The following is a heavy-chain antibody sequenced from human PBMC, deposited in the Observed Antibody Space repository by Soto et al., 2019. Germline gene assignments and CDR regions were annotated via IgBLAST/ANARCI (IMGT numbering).Heavy chain of an antibody. D-gene: IGHD6-6*01. CDR3: ARHVSYIAARPAIGY. J-gene: IGHJ4*02. CDR1: GGSISSSSYY. CDR2: IYYSGST. V-gene: IGHV4-39*01. Sequence: SETLSLTCSVSGGSISSSSYYWGWIRQPPGKGLEWIGSIYYSGSTYYNPSLKSRVTISVDTSKNQFSLKLSSVTAADTAVYYCARHVSYIAARPAIGYWGQGTLVTVSS.